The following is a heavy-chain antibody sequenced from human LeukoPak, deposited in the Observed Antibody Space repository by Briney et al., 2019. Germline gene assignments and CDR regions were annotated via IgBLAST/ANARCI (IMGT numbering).Heavy chain of an antibody. CDR2: IYYTGST. CDR1: GGSISSSSYY. J-gene: IGHJ4*02. CDR3: ARVNTYRGGDCYTFDY. D-gene: IGHD2-21*02. V-gene: IGHV4-61*05. Sequence: SETLSLTCTVSGGSISSSSYYWGWIRQPPGKGLEWIGYIYYTGSTNYYNPSLKSRVTISVVTSKNQFSLKLSSVIAADTAVYYCARVNTYRGGDCYTFDYWGQGTLVTVSS.